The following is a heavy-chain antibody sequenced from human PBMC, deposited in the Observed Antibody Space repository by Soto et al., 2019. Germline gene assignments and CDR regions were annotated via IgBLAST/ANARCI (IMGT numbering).Heavy chain of an antibody. Sequence: SETLSLTCTVSGGSISSYYWSWIRQPPGKGLEWIGYIYYSGSTNYNPSLKSRVTISVDTSKNQFSLKLSSVTAADTAVYYCASVHSSSWFRYFDYWGQGTLVTVSS. D-gene: IGHD6-13*01. V-gene: IGHV4-59*01. J-gene: IGHJ4*02. CDR3: ASVHSSSWFRYFDY. CDR1: GGSISSYY. CDR2: IYYSGST.